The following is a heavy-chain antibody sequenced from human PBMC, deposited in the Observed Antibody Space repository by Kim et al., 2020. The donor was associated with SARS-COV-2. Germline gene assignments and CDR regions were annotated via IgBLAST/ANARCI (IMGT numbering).Heavy chain of an antibody. CDR2: DKR. D-gene: IGHD2-15*01. J-gene: IGHJ4*02. Sequence: DKRHYADSVKGRFTISRDNSKNMLYLQMDNLRGEDTALYYCAKVISPFDSWGPGTLVTVSS. V-gene: IGHV3-23*01. CDR3: AKVISPFDS.